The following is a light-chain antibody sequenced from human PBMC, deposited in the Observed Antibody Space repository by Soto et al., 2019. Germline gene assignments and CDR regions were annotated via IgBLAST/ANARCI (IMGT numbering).Light chain of an antibody. J-gene: IGLJ3*02. Sequence: QTVVTQEPSLTVSPGGTVTLTCGSSTGTVTSGHYPYWFQQKPGQAPRTVIYDTSDKHSWTPARFSGSLLGGKAALILSGAQAEDEAEYYCLLFYSGARVFGGGTKLTVL. CDR3: LLFYSGARV. CDR2: DTS. V-gene: IGLV7-46*01. CDR1: TGTVTSGHY.